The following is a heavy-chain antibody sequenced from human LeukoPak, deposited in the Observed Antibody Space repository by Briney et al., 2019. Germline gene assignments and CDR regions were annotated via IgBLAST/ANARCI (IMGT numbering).Heavy chain of an antibody. V-gene: IGHV4-4*07. Sequence: SETLSLTCTVSGGSITIYYWSWIRQPAGKGLEWIGRIYTSGSANYNPSLKSRVTMSVDTSKNQFSLKLSSVTAADTAVYYCASETYYYGSGSRYKGVWGKGTTVTVSS. CDR3: ASETYYYGSGSRYKGV. CDR1: GGSITIYY. J-gene: IGHJ6*04. D-gene: IGHD3-10*01. CDR2: IYTSGSA.